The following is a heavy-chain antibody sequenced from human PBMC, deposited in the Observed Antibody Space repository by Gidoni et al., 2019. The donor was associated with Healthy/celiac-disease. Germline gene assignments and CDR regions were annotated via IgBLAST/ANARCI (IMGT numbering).Heavy chain of an antibody. CDR3: ARGHRRYYYDSSGYYYYFDY. CDR2: IKHSGST. CDR1: GGSFSGYY. D-gene: IGHD3-22*01. J-gene: IGHJ4*02. Sequence: QVQLQQWGAGLLKPSETLSLTCAVYGGSFSGYYWSWIRQPPGKGLEWIGEIKHSGSTNYNPSLKSRVTISVDTSKNQFSLKLSSVTAADTAVYYCARGHRRYYYDSSGYYYYFDYWGQGTLVTVSS. V-gene: IGHV4-34*01.